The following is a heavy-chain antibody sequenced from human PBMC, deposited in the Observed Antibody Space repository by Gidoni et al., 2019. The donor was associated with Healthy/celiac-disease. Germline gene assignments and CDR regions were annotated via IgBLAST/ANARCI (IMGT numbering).Heavy chain of an antibody. CDR3: AKARGYSYGFYFDY. CDR2: ISWNSGSI. D-gene: IGHD5-18*01. J-gene: IGHJ4*02. V-gene: IGHV3-9*01. Sequence: EVQLVESGGGLVQPGRSLRLSCAASGFTFDDYAMHWVRQAPGKGLEWVSGISWNSGSIGYADSVKGRFTISRDNAKNSLYLQMNSLRAEDTALYYCAKARGYSYGFYFDYWGQGTLVTVSS. CDR1: GFTFDDYA.